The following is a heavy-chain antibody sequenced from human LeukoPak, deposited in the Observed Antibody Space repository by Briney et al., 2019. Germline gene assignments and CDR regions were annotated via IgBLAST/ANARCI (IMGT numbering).Heavy chain of an antibody. CDR2: INHSGST. CDR3: ARVENKKLRYFDWLPRLLDM. Sequence: SETLSLTCAVYGGSFSGYYWSWIRQPPGKGLEWIGEINHSGSTNYNPSLKSRVTISVDTSKNQFSLKLSSVTAADTAVYYCARVENKKLRYFDWLPRLLDMWGQGTMVTVSS. CDR1: GGSFSGYY. J-gene: IGHJ3*02. V-gene: IGHV4-34*01. D-gene: IGHD3-9*01.